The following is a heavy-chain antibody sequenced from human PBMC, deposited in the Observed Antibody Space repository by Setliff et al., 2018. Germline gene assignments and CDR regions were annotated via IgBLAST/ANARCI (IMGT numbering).Heavy chain of an antibody. J-gene: IGHJ1*01. CDR1: GFTFSSYA. Sequence: GGSLRLSCAASGFTFSSYAMSWVRQAPGKGLEWVSAISRSGDYKHYADSVKGRFTISRDNAKNALYLQMNSLRAEDTAVYYCASLYYDSSGYEYFQHWGQGTLVTVSS. CDR3: ASLYYDSSGYEYFQH. CDR2: ISRSGDYK. D-gene: IGHD3-22*01. V-gene: IGHV3-21*01.